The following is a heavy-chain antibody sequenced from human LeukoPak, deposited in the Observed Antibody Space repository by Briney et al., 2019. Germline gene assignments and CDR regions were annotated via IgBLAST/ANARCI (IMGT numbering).Heavy chain of an antibody. CDR3: ARGLSSTVAGTPKYYFDY. Sequence: PGRSLRLSCAASGFSLSSYGMHWVRQAPDKGLGWEAGIWYDGSHEDYADSVKGRFTISRGNSKNTLYLQMNSLRAEDTAVYYRARGLSSTVAGTPKYYFDYWGQGTLVTVSS. J-gene: IGHJ4*02. V-gene: IGHV3-33*01. CDR2: IWYDGSHE. CDR1: GFSLSSYG. D-gene: IGHD6-19*01.